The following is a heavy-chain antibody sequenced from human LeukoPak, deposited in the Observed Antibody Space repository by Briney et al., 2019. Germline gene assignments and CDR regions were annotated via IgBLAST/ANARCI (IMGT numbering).Heavy chain of an antibody. D-gene: IGHD5-24*01. CDR3: ARGPDGYNSHFDY. V-gene: IGHV3-7*02. Sequence: PGGSLRLSCAASGFSFSSFWMSWVRQAPGKGLEWVADIKEEGRTTYYVDSVRGRFTISRDNAKNTLYLQMNSLRAEDTAVYYCARGPDGYNSHFDYWGQGTLVTVSS. J-gene: IGHJ4*02. CDR2: IKEEGRTT. CDR1: GFSFSSFW.